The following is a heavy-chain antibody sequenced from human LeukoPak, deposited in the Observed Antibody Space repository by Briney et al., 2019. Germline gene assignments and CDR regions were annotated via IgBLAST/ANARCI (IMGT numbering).Heavy chain of an antibody. CDR2: IYYSGST. CDR3: ARDGSDCSGGSCYSSGQFGP. Sequence: SETLSLTCTVSGGSTSSYYWSWIRQAPGKGLEWIGYIYYSGSTNYNPSLKSRVTISVDTSKNQFSLKLSSVTAADTAVYYCARDGSDCSGGSCYSSGQFGPWGQGTLVTVSS. V-gene: IGHV4-59*01. J-gene: IGHJ5*02. CDR1: GGSTSSYY. D-gene: IGHD2-15*01.